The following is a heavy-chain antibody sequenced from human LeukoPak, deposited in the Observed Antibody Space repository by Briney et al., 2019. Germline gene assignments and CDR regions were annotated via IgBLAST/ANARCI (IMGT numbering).Heavy chain of an antibody. Sequence: VASVKVSCKASGGTFSSYAISWERQAPGQGLEWMGGIIPIFGTANYAQKFQGRVTITADESTSTAYMELSSLRSEDTAVYYCARGIGAYYYYYGMDVWGQGTTVTVSS. CDR2: IIPIFGTA. V-gene: IGHV1-69*13. D-gene: IGHD3-10*01. CDR3: ARGIGAYYYYYGMDV. J-gene: IGHJ6*02. CDR1: GGTFSSYA.